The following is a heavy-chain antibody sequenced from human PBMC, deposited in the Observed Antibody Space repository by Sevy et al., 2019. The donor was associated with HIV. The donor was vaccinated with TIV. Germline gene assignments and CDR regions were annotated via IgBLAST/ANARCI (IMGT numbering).Heavy chain of an antibody. J-gene: IGHJ6*03. Sequence: GESLKISCKGSGYSFTSYWISWVRQMPGKGLEWMGRIDPSDSYTNYSPSFQGHVTISADKSISTAYLQWSGLKASDTAMYYCARQTTVTTYQFGEPKYYYYYMDVWGKGTTVTVSS. D-gene: IGHD4-17*01. CDR1: GYSFTSYW. CDR3: ARQTTVTTYQFGEPKYYYYYMDV. V-gene: IGHV5-10-1*01. CDR2: IDPSDSYT.